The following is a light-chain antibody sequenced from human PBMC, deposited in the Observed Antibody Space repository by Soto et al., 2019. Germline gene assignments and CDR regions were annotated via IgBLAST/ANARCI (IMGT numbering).Light chain of an antibody. CDR1: ESVGSD. Sequence: ENVLTQSPATLSLSPGEGATLSCRASESVGSDLAWYQQKPGQPPRLLIYDVSGRATGVPARFSGSGSGTDFTLTTSSLEPEDFAGYYCQQRDSWPLTFGGGTKVEIK. V-gene: IGKV3-11*01. CDR3: QQRDSWPLT. CDR2: DVS. J-gene: IGKJ4*01.